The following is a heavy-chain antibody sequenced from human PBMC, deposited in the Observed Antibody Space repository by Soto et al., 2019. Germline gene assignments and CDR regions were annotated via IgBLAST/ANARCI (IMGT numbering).Heavy chain of an antibody. CDR1: GFTFGDYA. V-gene: IGHV3-49*03. CDR2: IRSKAYGGTT. Sequence: PVGSLRLSCTASGFTFGDYAMSWIRQAPGKRLEWVGFIRSKAYGGTTEYAASVKGRFTISRDDSKSIAYLQMNSLKTEDTAVYYCTRVFLRFLEWNAGDFDYWGQGTLVTVSS. D-gene: IGHD3-3*01. CDR3: TRVFLRFLEWNAGDFDY. J-gene: IGHJ4*02.